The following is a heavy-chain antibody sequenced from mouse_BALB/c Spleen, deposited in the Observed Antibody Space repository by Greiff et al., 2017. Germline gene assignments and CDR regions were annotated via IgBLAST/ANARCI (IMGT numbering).Heavy chain of an antibody. J-gene: IGHJ3*01. D-gene: IGHD2-12*01. V-gene: IGHV1-87*01. CDR3: ANDDGGCAY. CDR2: IYPGDGDT. CDR1: GYTFTSYW. Sequence: QVQLQQSGAELARPGTSVKLSCKASGYTFTSYWMQWVKQRPGQGLEWIGAIYPGDGDTRYTQKFKGKATLTADKSSSTAYMQLSSLASEDAAVYYCANDDGGCAYWGQGTLVTVSA.